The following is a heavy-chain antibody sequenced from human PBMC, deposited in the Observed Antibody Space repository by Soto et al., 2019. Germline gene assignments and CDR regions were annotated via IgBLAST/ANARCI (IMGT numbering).Heavy chain of an antibody. D-gene: IGHD3-22*01. V-gene: IGHV1-46*03. CDR3: ARGAVGYYDSSGYLDY. CDR2: INPSGGST. CDR1: GYTFTSYY. Sequence: GASVKVSCKASGYTFTSYYMHWVRQAPGQGLEWMGIINPSGGSTSYAQKFQGRVTMTRDTSTSTVYMELSSLRSEDTAVYYCARGAVGYYDSSGYLDYWGQGTLVTVSS. J-gene: IGHJ4*02.